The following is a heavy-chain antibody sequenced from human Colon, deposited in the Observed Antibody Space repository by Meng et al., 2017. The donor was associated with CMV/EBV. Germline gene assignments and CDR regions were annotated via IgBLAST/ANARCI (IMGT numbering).Heavy chain of an antibody. CDR3: SRPTAVAGSATDY. CDR1: GFTFSSYW. J-gene: IGHJ4*02. V-gene: IGHV3-73*01. D-gene: IGHD6-19*01. Sequence: GESLKISCAASGFTFSSYWMSWVRQAPGKGLEWVGRIRSKAHNYATTYVESVEGRFTISRDDSKNMLYLEMNSLTTDDTAVYYCSRPTAVAGSATDYWGQGTLVTVSS. CDR2: IRSKAHNYAT.